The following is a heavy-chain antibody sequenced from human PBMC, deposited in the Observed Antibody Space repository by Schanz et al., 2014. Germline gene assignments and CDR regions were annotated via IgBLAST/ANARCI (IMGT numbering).Heavy chain of an antibody. CDR2: ISHSGGSK. CDR1: GFTFSSYA. J-gene: IGHJ4*01. CDR3: AREQIMAAAGLVDY. D-gene: IGHD6-13*01. Sequence: EVQLLESGGGLVQPGGSLRLSCAASGFTFSSYAMSWVRQAPGKGLEWVSSISHSGGSKYYADSVKGRFTISRDNSENTLYLQMNSLSADDTAVYYCAREQIMAAAGLVDYWGHGTLVTVSS. V-gene: IGHV3-23*01.